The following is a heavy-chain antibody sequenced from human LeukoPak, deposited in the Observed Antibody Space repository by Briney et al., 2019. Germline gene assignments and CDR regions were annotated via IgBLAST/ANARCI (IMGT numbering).Heavy chain of an antibody. Sequence: GGSLRLSCAASGFTSGTSWMSWVHQAPGKGLEWVANINQDGSAQYYVDSVKGRFTISRDNAKSSLYLQMNSLRAEDTAVYYCARSARWGQGTLVTVSS. CDR2: INQDGSAQ. CDR1: GFTSGTSW. CDR3: ARSAR. J-gene: IGHJ4*02. V-gene: IGHV3-7*01.